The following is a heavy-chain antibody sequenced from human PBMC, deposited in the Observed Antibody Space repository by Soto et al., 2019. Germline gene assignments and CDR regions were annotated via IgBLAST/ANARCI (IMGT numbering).Heavy chain of an antibody. D-gene: IGHD6-6*01. Sequence: GASVKVSCKASGYTFTSYDINWVRQATGQGLEWMGWMNPNSGNTGYAQKFQGRVTMTRNTSISTAYMELSSLRSEDTAVYYCARMAGSSSIYYYYYMDVWGKGTTATVSS. CDR1: GYTFTSYD. J-gene: IGHJ6*03. CDR3: ARMAGSSSIYYYYYMDV. CDR2: MNPNSGNT. V-gene: IGHV1-8*01.